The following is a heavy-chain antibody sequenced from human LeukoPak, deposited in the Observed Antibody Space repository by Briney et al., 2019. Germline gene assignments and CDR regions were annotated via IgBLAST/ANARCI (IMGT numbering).Heavy chain of an antibody. D-gene: IGHD6-13*01. J-gene: IGHJ6*02. CDR2: IWYDGSNK. CDR1: GFTFSSYG. Sequence: GGSLRLSCAASGFTFSSYGMHWVRQAPGKGLEWVAVIWYDGSNKYYADSVKGRFTIFRDNSKNTLYLQTNSLRAEDTAVYYCAREGYSSSWYLGFYYYGMDVWGQGTTVTVSS. CDR3: AREGYSSSWYLGFYYYGMDV. V-gene: IGHV3-33*01.